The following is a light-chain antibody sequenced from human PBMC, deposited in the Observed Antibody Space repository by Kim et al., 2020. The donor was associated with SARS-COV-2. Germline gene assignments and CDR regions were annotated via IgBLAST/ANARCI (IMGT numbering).Light chain of an antibody. CDR2: QDT. CDR1: KLGDGD. CDR3: QAWDSSTLYV. V-gene: IGLV3-1*01. Sequence: VAPGKTAHIPCSGDKLGDGDTSWSQQKPGQSPLLVIYQDTKRPSGIPERFSGSTSGNTATLTITGAQAMDEADYYCQAWDSSTLYVFGAGTKVTVL. J-gene: IGLJ1*01.